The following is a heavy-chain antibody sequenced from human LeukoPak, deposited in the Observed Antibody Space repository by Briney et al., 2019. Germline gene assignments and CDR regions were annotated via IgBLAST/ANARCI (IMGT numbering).Heavy chain of an antibody. D-gene: IGHD3-22*01. CDR3: ARDYYDSSGYYAPRSYFDY. V-gene: IGHV4-4*07. J-gene: IGHJ4*02. CDR1: GGSFSGYY. CDR2: IYTSGST. Sequence: PSETLSLTCAVYGGSFSGYYWSWIRQPAGKGLEWIGRIYTSGSTNYNPSLKSRVTMSVDTSKNQFSLKLSSVTAADTAVYYCARDYYDSSGYYAPRSYFDYWGQGTLVTVSS.